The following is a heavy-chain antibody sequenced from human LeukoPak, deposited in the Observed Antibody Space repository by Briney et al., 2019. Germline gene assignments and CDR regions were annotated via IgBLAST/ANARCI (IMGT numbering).Heavy chain of an antibody. CDR1: GFTFNIYW. J-gene: IGHJ4*02. Sequence: GGSLRLSCAASGFTFNIYWMHWVRQAPGKGLVWVSRINSDGSSTNYADSVKGRFTISRDNAKNTLNLQMNSLRAEDTALYYCARDVVDITPYWGQGTLVTVSS. V-gene: IGHV3-74*01. CDR2: INSDGSST. D-gene: IGHD3-3*01. CDR3: ARDVVDITPY.